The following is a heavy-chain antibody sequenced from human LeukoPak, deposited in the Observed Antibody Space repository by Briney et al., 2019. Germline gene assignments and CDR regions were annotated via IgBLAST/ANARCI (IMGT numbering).Heavy chain of an antibody. CDR1: GGSFSGYY. CDR3: ARMDWNYGGGSYFDY. CDR2: INHSGST. Sequence: PSETLSLTCAVYGGSFSGYYWSWIRQPPGKGLEWIGEINHSGSTNYNPSLKSRVTISVDTSKNQFSLKLSSVTAADTAVYYCARMDWNYGGGSYFDYWGQGTLVTVSS. D-gene: IGHD1-7*01. V-gene: IGHV4-34*01. J-gene: IGHJ4*02.